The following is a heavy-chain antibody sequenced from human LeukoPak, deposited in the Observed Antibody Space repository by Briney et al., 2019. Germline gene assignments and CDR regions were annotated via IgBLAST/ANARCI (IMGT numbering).Heavy chain of an antibody. CDR1: GYTFTSYG. Sequence: ASVKVSCKASGYTFTSYGISWVRQAPGQGLEWMGWISAYNGNTNYAQKLQGRVTMTTDTSTSTAYMELRSLRSDDTAVYYCARSEAHSSTYYFDYWGQGTLVTVSS. D-gene: IGHD3-22*01. CDR2: ISAYNGNT. V-gene: IGHV1-18*01. CDR3: ARSEAHSSTYYFDY. J-gene: IGHJ4*02.